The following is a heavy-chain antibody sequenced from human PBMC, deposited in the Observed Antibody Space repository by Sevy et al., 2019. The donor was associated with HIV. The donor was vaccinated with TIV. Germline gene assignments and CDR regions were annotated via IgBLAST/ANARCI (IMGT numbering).Heavy chain of an antibody. CDR1: GGSISSSLYY. CDR2: LYYTGSI. J-gene: IGHJ4*02. Sequence: SETLSLTCIVSGGSISSSLYYWGWIRQPPGKGLEWIATLYYTGSIYYNPSLRTRLTISADSSQNQFSLKLSSVTAADTALYFCARTQGVSTDGGDSSSYYYEGDHYFDLWGQGLLVTVSS. CDR3: ARTQGVSTDGGDSSSYYYEGDHYFDL. V-gene: IGHV4-39*01. D-gene: IGHD3-22*01.